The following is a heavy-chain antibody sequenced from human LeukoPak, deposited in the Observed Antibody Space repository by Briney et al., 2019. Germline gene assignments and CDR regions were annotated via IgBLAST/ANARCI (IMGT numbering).Heavy chain of an antibody. Sequence: PGGSLRLSCAASGFTFSSYGMHWVRQAPGKGLEWVAFIRYDGSNKYYADSVKGRFTISRDNSKNTLYLQMNSLRAEDAAVYYCAKDFRSSTSWDYYMDVWGKGTTVTVSS. CDR1: GFTFSSYG. D-gene: IGHD2-2*01. J-gene: IGHJ6*03. CDR2: IRYDGSNK. V-gene: IGHV3-30*02. CDR3: AKDFRSSTSWDYYMDV.